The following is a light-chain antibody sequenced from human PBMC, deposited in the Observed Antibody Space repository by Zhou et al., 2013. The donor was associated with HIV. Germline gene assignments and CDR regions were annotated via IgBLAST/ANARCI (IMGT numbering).Light chain of an antibody. CDR1: QSLSSDY. CDR3: QQYGSSPLT. V-gene: IGKV3-20*01. CDR2: GAS. J-gene: IGKJ4*01. Sequence: DIVLTQSPGFLSLSPGESATLSCRASQSLSSDYLSWYQQQPGRSPRLLIYGASSRATGIPDRFSGSGSGTDFTLTIARLEPEDSAVYYCQQYGSSPLTFGGGTKVEIK.